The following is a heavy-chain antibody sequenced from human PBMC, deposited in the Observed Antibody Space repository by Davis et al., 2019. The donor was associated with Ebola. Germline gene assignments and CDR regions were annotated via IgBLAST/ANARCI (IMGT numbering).Heavy chain of an antibody. CDR2: INHSGST. Sequence: SETLSLTCAVYGGSFSGYYWSWIRQPPGKGLEWIGEINHSGSTNYNPSLKSRVTISVATSKNQFSLQLNSVTPEDTAVYYCAREYYYYYGMDVWGQGTTVTVSS. J-gene: IGHJ6*02. V-gene: IGHV4-34*01. CDR1: GGSFSGYY. CDR3: AREYYYYYGMDV.